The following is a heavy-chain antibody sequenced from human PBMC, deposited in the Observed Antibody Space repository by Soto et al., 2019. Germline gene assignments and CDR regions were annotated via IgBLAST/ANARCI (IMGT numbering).Heavy chain of an antibody. CDR3: ARGGALSTSWYWGDGLDS. V-gene: IGHV1-69*06. Sequence: QVQLEQSGSEVKKSGSSVKVSCKASGYSFSSHAITWVRQAPGQGLEWMGGIIPVFGPPSYAQKFQGRVTISADKSTNTSYLELRSLRSEDTAVYYCARGGALSTSWYWGDGLDSWGQGTQVTVSS. CDR1: GYSFSSHA. CDR2: IIPVFGPP. J-gene: IGHJ4*02. D-gene: IGHD6-13*01.